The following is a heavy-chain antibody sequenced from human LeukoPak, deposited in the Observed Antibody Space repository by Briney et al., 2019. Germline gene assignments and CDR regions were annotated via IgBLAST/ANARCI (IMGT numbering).Heavy chain of an antibody. J-gene: IGHJ4*02. CDR1: GLNISNNY. CDR2: LYSGGGT. D-gene: IGHD2-15*01. CDR3: VSSVVVAASTFDY. Sequence: GGSLRLSCAISGLNISNNYMSWVRQAPGKGLECVSSLYSGGGTDYIDSVKGRFTISRDNSKNTLYLQMNSLRAEDTAVYYCVSSVVVAASTFDYWGQGTLVTVSS. V-gene: IGHV3-66*02.